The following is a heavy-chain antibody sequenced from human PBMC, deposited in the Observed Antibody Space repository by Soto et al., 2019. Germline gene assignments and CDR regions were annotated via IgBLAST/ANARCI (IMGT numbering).Heavy chain of an antibody. V-gene: IGHV4-34*01. Sequence: SETLSLTCAVYGGSFSGYYWSWIRQPPGKGLEWIGEINHSGSTNYNPSLKSRVTISVDTSKNQFSLKLSSVTAADTAVYYCARGPTRGYSGYDYYFDYWGQGTLVTVSS. D-gene: IGHD5-12*01. CDR3: ARGPTRGYSGYDYYFDY. CDR2: INHSGST. CDR1: GGSFSGYY. J-gene: IGHJ4*02.